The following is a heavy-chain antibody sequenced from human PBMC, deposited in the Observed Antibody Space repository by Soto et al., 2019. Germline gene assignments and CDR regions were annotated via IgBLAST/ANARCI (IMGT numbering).Heavy chain of an antibody. Sequence: SETLSLTCTVSGGSISSGGYYWSWIRQHPGKGLEWIGYIYYSGSTYYNPSLKSRVTISVDTSKNQFSLKLSSVTAADTAVYYCARAEDPDSSGYYLVDYWGQGTLVTVSS. CDR1: GGSISSGGYY. CDR2: IYYSGST. CDR3: ARAEDPDSSGYYLVDY. V-gene: IGHV4-31*03. D-gene: IGHD3-22*01. J-gene: IGHJ4*02.